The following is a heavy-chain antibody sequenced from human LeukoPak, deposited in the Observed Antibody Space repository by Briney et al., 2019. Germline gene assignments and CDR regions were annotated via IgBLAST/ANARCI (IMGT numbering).Heavy chain of an antibody. V-gene: IGHV4-61*02. CDR1: GGSISSGGYY. CDR2: IYISGST. J-gene: IGHJ3*02. CDR3: ARDVGYTYYYDSSGYYGDAFDI. D-gene: IGHD3-22*01. Sequence: SETLSLTCTVSGGSISSGGYYWSWIRQPAGKGLEWIGRIYISGSTNYNPSLTSRVTISVDTSKNQFSLKLTSVTAADTAVYYCARDVGYTYYYDSSGYYGDAFDIWGQGTMVTVSS.